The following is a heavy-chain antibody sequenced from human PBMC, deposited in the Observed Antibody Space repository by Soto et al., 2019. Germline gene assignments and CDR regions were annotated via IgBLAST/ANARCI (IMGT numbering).Heavy chain of an antibody. Sequence: QVQLVQSGAEVKKPGSSVKVSCKASGGTFSSYAISWVRQAPGQGLEWMGGIIPIFGTANYAQKFQGRVTMTADDSTSTADMEPGSLRSEDTAVYYCARCITHGPTFYYSSGMDVWGQGTTFTVSS. CDR3: ARCITHGPTFYYSSGMDV. J-gene: IGHJ6*02. CDR2: IIPIFGTA. CDR1: GGTFSSYA. V-gene: IGHV1-69*12.